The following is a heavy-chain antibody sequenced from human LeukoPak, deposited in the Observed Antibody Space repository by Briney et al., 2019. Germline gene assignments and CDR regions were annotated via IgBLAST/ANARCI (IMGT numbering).Heavy chain of an antibody. CDR1: GYTFTGYY. CDR3: ARGPRLVLRYFDWLLY. D-gene: IGHD3-9*01. CDR2: INPNSGGT. J-gene: IGHJ4*02. Sequence: ASVKVSCKASGYTFTGYYMHWVRQAPGQGLEWMGWINPNSGGTNYAQKFQGRVTMTRDTSISTAYMELSRLRSDDTAVCYCARGPRLVLRYFDWLLYWGQGTLVTVSS. V-gene: IGHV1-2*02.